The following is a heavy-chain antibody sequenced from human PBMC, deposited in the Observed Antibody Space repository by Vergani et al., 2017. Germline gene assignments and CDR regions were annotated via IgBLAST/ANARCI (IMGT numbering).Heavy chain of an antibody. Sequence: QLQLQESSPGLVKPSETLSLTCTVSGGSISSSSYYRGWIRQPPGKGLEWIGSIYYSGSTYYNPSLKSRVTISVDTSKNQFSLKLSSVTAADTAVYYCARHLAYCGGDCYPYYYGMDVWGQGTTVTVSS. D-gene: IGHD2-21*02. CDR3: ARHLAYCGGDCYPYYYGMDV. V-gene: IGHV4-39*01. CDR1: GGSISSSSYY. CDR2: IYYSGST. J-gene: IGHJ6*02.